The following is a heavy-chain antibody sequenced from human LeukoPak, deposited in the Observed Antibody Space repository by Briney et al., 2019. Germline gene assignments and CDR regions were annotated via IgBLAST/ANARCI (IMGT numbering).Heavy chain of an antibody. CDR3: ARDWGFGGFGELEAMDV. Sequence: SQTLSLTCAISGDSVSSNSVAWNWLRQSPSRGLEWLGRTYYMSKWYNEYAVSVKSRIIITPDTSKNQFSLQLNSVTPEDTAVYYCARDWGFGGFGELEAMDVWGKGTTVTISS. D-gene: IGHD3-10*01. CDR2: TYYMSKWYN. CDR1: GDSVSSNSVA. J-gene: IGHJ6*03. V-gene: IGHV6-1*01.